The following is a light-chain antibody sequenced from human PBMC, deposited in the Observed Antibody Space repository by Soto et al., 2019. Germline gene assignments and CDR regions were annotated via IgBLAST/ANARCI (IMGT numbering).Light chain of an antibody. J-gene: IGKJ5*01. CDR2: DTS. CDR1: QSLTNSF. Sequence: EVVLRQSPGTLSLSPGERATLSCRASQSLTNSFIAWYQQKPGQAPRLLIYDTSSRASGIPDRFSGSGSGTDFTLTISRLETEDFAVFYCQQYGTSEIIFGQGTRLEIK. CDR3: QQYGTSEII. V-gene: IGKV3-20*01.